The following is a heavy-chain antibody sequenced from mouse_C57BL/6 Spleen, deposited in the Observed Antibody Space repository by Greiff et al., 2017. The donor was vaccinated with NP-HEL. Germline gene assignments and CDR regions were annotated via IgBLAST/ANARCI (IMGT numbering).Heavy chain of an antibody. CDR2: ISSGSSTI. J-gene: IGHJ3*01. V-gene: IGHV5-17*01. D-gene: IGHD4-1*01. Sequence: EVQLQESGGGLVKPGGSLKLSCAASGFTFSDYGMHWVRQAPEKGLEWVAYISSGSSTIYYADTVKGRFTISRDNAKNTLFLQMTSLRSEDTAMYYCARPWDAGAWFAYWGQGTLVTVSA. CDR3: ARPWDAGAWFAY. CDR1: GFTFSDYG.